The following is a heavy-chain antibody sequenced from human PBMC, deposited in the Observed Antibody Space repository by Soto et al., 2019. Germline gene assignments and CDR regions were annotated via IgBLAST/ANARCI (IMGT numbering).Heavy chain of an antibody. CDR2: INLDGSST. CDR3: VRGSGWYLIDP. CDR1: GFIFSSYW. V-gene: IGHV3-74*01. D-gene: IGHD6-19*01. Sequence: EVQLEESGGCLVQPGGSLRVSCAASGFIFSSYWMHWVRQAPGKGLVWVSRINLDGSSTSYADSVKGRFTISRDNANNTLYLQMNSLRVEDTAVYYCVRGSGWYLIDPWGQGTLVTVSS. J-gene: IGHJ5*02.